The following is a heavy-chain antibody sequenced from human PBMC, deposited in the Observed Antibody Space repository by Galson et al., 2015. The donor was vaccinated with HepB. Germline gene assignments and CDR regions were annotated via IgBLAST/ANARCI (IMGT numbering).Heavy chain of an antibody. J-gene: IGHJ4*02. V-gene: IGHV3-33*08. CDR3: AREKWELFVRRVSFGNGPGYFDY. D-gene: IGHD1-26*01. CDR2: IWYDGSNK. Sequence: SLRLSCAASGFTFSSYGMHWVRQAPGKGLEWVAVIWYDGSNKYYADSVKGRFTISRDNSKNTLYLQMNSLRAEDTAVYYCAREKWELFVRRVSFGNGPGYFDYWGQGTLVTVSS. CDR1: GFTFSSYG.